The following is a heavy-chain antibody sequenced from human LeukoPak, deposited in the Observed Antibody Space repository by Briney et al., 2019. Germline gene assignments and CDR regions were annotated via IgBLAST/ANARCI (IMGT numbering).Heavy chain of an antibody. J-gene: IGHJ4*02. Sequence: GGSLRLSCAASGFTFSSYGMLWVRQAPGKGLEWVALISYDGSNKYYADSVKGRFTISRDNSKNTLYLQMNSLRAEDTAVYYCARGSGYDYWGQGTLVTVSS. CDR3: ARGSGYDY. V-gene: IGHV3-30*03. D-gene: IGHD5-12*01. CDR1: GFTFSSYG. CDR2: ISYDGSNK.